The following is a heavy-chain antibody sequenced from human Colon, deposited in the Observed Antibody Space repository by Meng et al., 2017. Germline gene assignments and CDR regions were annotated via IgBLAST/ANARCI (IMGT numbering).Heavy chain of an antibody. D-gene: IGHD4-17*01. CDR2: MSDSGTT. V-gene: IGHV4-31*03. J-gene: IGHJ4*02. Sequence: QVHLPESGPGLVRPSDDLALVCTVSGGSIKSGGYHWSWVRHHPGKGLEYIGFMSDSGTTDYNPSLRSRVSISEIGSSKNQFSLTLRSVTAADTATYFCARDTLYGTDYWGRGVLVTVSS. CDR1: GGSIKSGGYH. CDR3: ARDTLYGTDY.